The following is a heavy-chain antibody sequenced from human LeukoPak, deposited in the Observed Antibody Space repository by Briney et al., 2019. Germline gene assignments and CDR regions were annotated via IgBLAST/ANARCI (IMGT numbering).Heavy chain of an antibody. CDR1: DYSISSGYGYY. CDR3: ATLVSTRYYFDY. V-gene: IGHV4-38-2*02. J-gene: IGHJ4*02. D-gene: IGHD5/OR15-5a*01. Sequence: PSETLSLTCTVSDYSISSGYGYYWGWIRQPPGKGLEWIGNIYHSGITYYNHFHSSLKSRVTISIDTSKNQFSLRLTSVTAADTAVYCATLVSTRYYFDYWGQGTLVTVSS. CDR2: IYHSGIT.